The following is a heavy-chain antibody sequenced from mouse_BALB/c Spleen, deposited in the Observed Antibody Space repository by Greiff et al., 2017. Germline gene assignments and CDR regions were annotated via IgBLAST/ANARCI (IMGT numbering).Heavy chain of an antibody. V-gene: IGHV3-2*02. Sequence: EVKLMESGPGLVKPSQSLSLTCTVTGYSITSDYAWNWIRQFPGNKLEWMGYISYSGSTSYNPSLKSRISITRDTSKNQFFLQLNSVTTEDTATYYCASMITTALYFDYWGQGTTLTVSS. CDR1: GYSITSDYA. CDR3: ASMITTALYFDY. CDR2: ISYSGST. D-gene: IGHD2-4*01. J-gene: IGHJ2*01.